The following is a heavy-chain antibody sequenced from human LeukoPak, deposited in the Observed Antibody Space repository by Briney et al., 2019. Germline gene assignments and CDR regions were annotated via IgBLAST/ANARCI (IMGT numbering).Heavy chain of an antibody. CDR3: ARDPVCGGDCYFGPVDY. Sequence: ASVKVSCKASGYTFTSYAMHWERQAPGQRLEWMGWINAGNGNTKYSQKFQGRVTITRDTSASTAYMELSSLRSEDTAVYYCARDPVCGGDCYFGPVDYWGQGTLVTVSS. D-gene: IGHD2-21*02. CDR1: GYTFTSYA. CDR2: INAGNGNT. J-gene: IGHJ4*02. V-gene: IGHV1-3*01.